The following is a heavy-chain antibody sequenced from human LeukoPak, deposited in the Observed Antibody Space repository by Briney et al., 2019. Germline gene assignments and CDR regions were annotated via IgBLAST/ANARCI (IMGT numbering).Heavy chain of an antibody. D-gene: IGHD3-22*01. CDR1: GFTFSSYA. CDR2: ISGSGGST. V-gene: IGHV3-23*01. Sequence: GGSLRLSCAASGFTFSSYAMSWVRQAPGRGLEWVSAISGSGGSTYYADSVKGRFTISRDNSKNTLYLQMNSLRAEDTAVYYCAKSKFEYYYDSSGPWDYWGQGTLVTVSS. J-gene: IGHJ4*02. CDR3: AKSKFEYYYDSSGPWDY.